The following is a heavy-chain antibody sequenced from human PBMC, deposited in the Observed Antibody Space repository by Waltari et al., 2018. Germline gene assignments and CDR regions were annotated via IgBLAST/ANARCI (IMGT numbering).Heavy chain of an antibody. V-gene: IGHV3-33*01. J-gene: IGHJ4*02. CDR3: ARDSSYYYDSSGYYTEGYFDY. CDR2: IWYDGSNK. CDR1: GFTFSSYG. D-gene: IGHD3-22*01. Sequence: QVQLVESGGGVVQPGRSLRLSYAASGFTFSSYGMHWVRQAPGKGLEWVAVIWYDGSNKYYADSVKGRFTISRDNSKNTLYLQMNSLRAEDTAVYYCARDSSYYYDSSGYYTEGYFDYWGQGTLVTVSS.